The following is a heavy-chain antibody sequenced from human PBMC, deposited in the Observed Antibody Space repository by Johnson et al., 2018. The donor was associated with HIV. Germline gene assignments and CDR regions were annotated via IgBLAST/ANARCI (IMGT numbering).Heavy chain of an antibody. Sequence: VHLVESGGGLVQPGGSLRLSCAASGFTFSSYAMSWVRQTPGKGLEWVSLISGSTGRTNYADSVKGRFTISRDNSKNTLYLQMNSLRAEDTAVYYCAKRSSGWPSDAFDIWGQGTMVTVSS. CDR2: ISGSTGRT. CDR1: GFTFSSYA. J-gene: IGHJ3*02. V-gene: IGHV3-23*04. CDR3: AKRSSGWPSDAFDI. D-gene: IGHD6-19*01.